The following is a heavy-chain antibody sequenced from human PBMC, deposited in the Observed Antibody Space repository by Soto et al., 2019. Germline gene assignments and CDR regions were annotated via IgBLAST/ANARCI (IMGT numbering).Heavy chain of an antibody. CDR1: GYSVTSYC. J-gene: IGHJ6*02. Sequence: LTISCRGXGYSVTSYCSAWLRQMPGKGLEWMGIIYPGDSDTRYSPSFQGQVTISADKSISTAYLQWSSLKASDTAMYYCASTSRIQTPLIAVAGTSYGMDVWGQGPTVTV. V-gene: IGHV5-51*01. CDR2: IYPGDSDT. CDR3: ASTSRIQTPLIAVAGTSYGMDV. D-gene: IGHD6-19*01.